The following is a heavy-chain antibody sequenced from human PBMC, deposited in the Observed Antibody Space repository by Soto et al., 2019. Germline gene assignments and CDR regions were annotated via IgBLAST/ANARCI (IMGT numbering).Heavy chain of an antibody. Sequence: SETLSLTCTVSGGSISSYYWGWIRQPPGKGLEWIGYIFYSGSTNYNPSLKSRVTISVDTSKNQFSLKLSSVTAADTAVYYCARSFSSSWPYFDYWGQGTLVTVSS. V-gene: IGHV4-59*08. CDR3: ARSFSSSWPYFDY. D-gene: IGHD6-13*01. CDR1: GGSISSYY. J-gene: IGHJ4*02. CDR2: IFYSGST.